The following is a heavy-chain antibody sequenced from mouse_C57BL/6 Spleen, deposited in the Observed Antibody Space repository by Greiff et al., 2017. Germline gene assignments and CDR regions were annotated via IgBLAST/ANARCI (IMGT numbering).Heavy chain of an antibody. CDR3: ARGARQLGVMDY. CDR1: GYTFTSYW. D-gene: IGHD3-2*01. Sequence: VQLQQPGTELVKPGASVKLSCKASGYTFTSYWMHWVKQRPGQGLEWIGNINPSNGGTNYNEKFKSKATLTVDKSSSTAYMQHSSLTSEDSAVYYCARGARQLGVMDYWGQGTSVTVSS. J-gene: IGHJ4*01. V-gene: IGHV1-53*01. CDR2: INPSNGGT.